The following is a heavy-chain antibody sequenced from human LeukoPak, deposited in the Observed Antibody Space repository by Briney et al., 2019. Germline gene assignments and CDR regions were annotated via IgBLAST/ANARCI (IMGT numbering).Heavy chain of an antibody. V-gene: IGHV3-30*02. CDR1: GFNFKNYW. J-gene: IGHJ4*02. CDR3: AKERQWMAYYFDY. D-gene: IGHD6-19*01. CDR2: IWYDGSNK. Sequence: QPGGSLRLSCAASGFNFKNYWMHWVRQAPGKGLEWVAVIWYDGSNKYYADSVKGRFTISRDNSKNTVYLQMNSLRTEDTALYYCAKERQWMAYYFDYWGQGTLVTVSS.